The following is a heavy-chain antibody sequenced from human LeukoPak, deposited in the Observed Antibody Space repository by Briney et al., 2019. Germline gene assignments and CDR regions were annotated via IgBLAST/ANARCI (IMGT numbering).Heavy chain of an antibody. V-gene: IGHV3-48*02. Sequence: GGSLRLSCAASGFTFSSFNMNWVRHTPGKGLEWISYISSSSSTIYYADSVKGRFTISRDNAKSSLYLQMNSLRDEDTAVYYCARYPSVAATGWGRLFDHWGQGTLVTVSS. CDR1: GFTFSSFN. CDR3: ARYPSVAATGWGRLFDH. J-gene: IGHJ5*02. CDR2: ISSSSSTI. D-gene: IGHD6-13*01.